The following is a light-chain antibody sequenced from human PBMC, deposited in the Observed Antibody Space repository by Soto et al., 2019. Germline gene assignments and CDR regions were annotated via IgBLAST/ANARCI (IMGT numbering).Light chain of an antibody. CDR2: GAS. Sequence: EIMMTQSPATLSVSPGERATLSCRASQSVSSSLAWYQQKPGQAPRLLIYGASTRATGVPARFSGSGSGTEFALIISSLQSEDFAVYYCQQCYNLPLTFGGGTKVEIK. CDR3: QQCYNLPLT. V-gene: IGKV3-15*01. CDR1: QSVSSS. J-gene: IGKJ4*01.